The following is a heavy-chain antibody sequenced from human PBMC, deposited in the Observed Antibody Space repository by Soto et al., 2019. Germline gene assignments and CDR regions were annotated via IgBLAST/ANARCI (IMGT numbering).Heavy chain of an antibody. CDR2: ISYDGSNK. Sequence: GGSLRLSCAASGFTFSSYGMHWVRQAPGKGLEWVAVISYDGSNKYYADSVKGRFTISRDNSKNTLYLQMNSLRAEDTAVYYCAKDLEAAASIQKNWFDPWGQGTLLTAPQ. CDR3: AKDLEAAASIQKNWFDP. V-gene: IGHV3-30*18. D-gene: IGHD6-13*01. J-gene: IGHJ5*02. CDR1: GFTFSSYG.